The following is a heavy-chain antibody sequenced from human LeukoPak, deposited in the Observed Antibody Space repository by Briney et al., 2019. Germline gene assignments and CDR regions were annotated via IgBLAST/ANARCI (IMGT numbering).Heavy chain of an antibody. J-gene: IGHJ5*02. CDR3: ARASLLEWLSRLFDP. CDR2: INHSGST. CDR1: GGSFSGYY. Sequence: SETLSLTCAVYGGSFSGYYWSWIRQPPGKGLEWIGEINHSGSTNYNPSLKSRVTISVDTSKNQFSLKLSSVTAADTAVYYCARASLLEWLSRLFDPWGQGTLVTVSS. D-gene: IGHD3-3*02. V-gene: IGHV4-34*01.